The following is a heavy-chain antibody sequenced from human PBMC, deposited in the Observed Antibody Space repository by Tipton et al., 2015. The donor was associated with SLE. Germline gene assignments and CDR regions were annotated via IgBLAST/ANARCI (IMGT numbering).Heavy chain of an antibody. CDR1: GASVSSSFHQ. J-gene: IGHJ5*02. CDR3: ARDWVVGATLDRFDP. D-gene: IGHD1-26*01. V-gene: IGHV4-61*02. CDR2: SSGTT. Sequence: TLSLTCAVSGASVSSSFHQWSWIRQPAGEGLEWIGHSSGTTYYNPSFNSRFTISVDTSKNQFSLKVTSVTATDTAVYYCARDWVVGATLDRFDPWGQGTLVTVSS.